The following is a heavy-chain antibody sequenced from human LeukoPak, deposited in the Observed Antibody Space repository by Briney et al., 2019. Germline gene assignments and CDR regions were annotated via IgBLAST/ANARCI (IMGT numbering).Heavy chain of an antibody. V-gene: IGHV3-23*01. Sequence: GGSLRLSCAASGFAFSSYAITWVRLAPGKGLEWVSTITGGATSTYYADSVRGRFATSRDNSKDTLYVQMNSLRAEDTAIYYCARADNGAFDYWGQGTVVTVSS. D-gene: IGHD1-26*01. CDR2: ITGGATST. J-gene: IGHJ4*02. CDR3: ARADNGAFDY. CDR1: GFAFSSYA.